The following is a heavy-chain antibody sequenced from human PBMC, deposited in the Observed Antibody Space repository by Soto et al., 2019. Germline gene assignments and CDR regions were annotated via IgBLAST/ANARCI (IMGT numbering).Heavy chain of an antibody. CDR3: ARDSGGEVYFGARHNYYFDY. J-gene: IGHJ4*02. D-gene: IGHD2-8*01. Sequence: GGSLRLSCAASGFTFSSYSMNWVRQAPGKGLEWVSSISSSSSYIYYADSVKGRFTISRDNAKNSLYLQMNSLRAEDTAVYYCARDSGGEVYFGARHNYYFDYWGQGTLVTVSS. CDR2: ISSSSSYI. CDR1: GFTFSSYS. V-gene: IGHV3-21*01.